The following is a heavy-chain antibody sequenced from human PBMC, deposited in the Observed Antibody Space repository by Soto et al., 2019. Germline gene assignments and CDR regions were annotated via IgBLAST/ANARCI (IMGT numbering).Heavy chain of an antibody. CDR1: GFTFSSYA. Sequence: QVQLVESGGGVVQPGRSLRLSCAASGFTFSSYAMHWVRQAPGKGLEWVAVISYDGSNKYYADSVKGRFTISRDNSKNTLYLQMNSLRAEDTAVYYCARTGGSDYWGQGTLVTVSS. D-gene: IGHD3-16*01. J-gene: IGHJ4*02. CDR2: ISYDGSNK. V-gene: IGHV3-30-3*01. CDR3: ARTGGSDY.